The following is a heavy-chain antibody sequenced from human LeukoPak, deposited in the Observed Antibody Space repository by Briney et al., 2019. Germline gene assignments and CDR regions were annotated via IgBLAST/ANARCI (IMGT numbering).Heavy chain of an antibody. J-gene: IGHJ4*02. CDR1: GYTFTGYY. V-gene: IGHV1-2*02. D-gene: IGHD5-24*01. CDR3: ASLRDGYNLFDY. CDR2: INPNSGGT. Sequence: ASVKVACKSSGYTFTGYYMHWVRQAPGQGLEWMGWINPNSGGTNYAQKFQGRVTMTRDTSISTAYMELSRLRSDDTAVYYCASLRDGYNLFDYWGQGTLVTVSS.